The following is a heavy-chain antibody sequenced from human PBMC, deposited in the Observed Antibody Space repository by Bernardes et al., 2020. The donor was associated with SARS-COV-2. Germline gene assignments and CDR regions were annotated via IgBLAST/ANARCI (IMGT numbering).Heavy chain of an antibody. D-gene: IGHD4-4*01. CDR1: GGSTSYYY. Sequence: SETLSLTRTVSGGSTSYYYWSWIRQPPGKGLEWIGYIHYSGTTNYNPSLRSRVTISVDTSKNRFSLKLSSVTAADTGVYYCARGTTVTTSEILILHWYFDLWGRGTLVTVSS. CDR2: IHYSGTT. CDR3: ARGTTVTTSEILILHWYFDL. J-gene: IGHJ2*01. V-gene: IGHV4-59*01.